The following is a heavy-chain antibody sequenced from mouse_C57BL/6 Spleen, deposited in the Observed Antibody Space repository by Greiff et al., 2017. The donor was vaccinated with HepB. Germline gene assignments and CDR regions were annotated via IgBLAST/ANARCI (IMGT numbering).Heavy chain of an antibody. CDR3: ARDYGNYRFAY. J-gene: IGHJ3*01. Sequence: ESGPGLVKPSQSLSLTCSVTGYSITSGYYWNWIRQFPGNKLEWMGYISYDGSNNYNPSLKNRISITRDTSKNQFFLKLNSVTTEDTATYYCARDYGNYRFAYWGQGTLVTVSA. V-gene: IGHV3-6*01. D-gene: IGHD2-1*01. CDR1: GYSITSGYY. CDR2: ISYDGSN.